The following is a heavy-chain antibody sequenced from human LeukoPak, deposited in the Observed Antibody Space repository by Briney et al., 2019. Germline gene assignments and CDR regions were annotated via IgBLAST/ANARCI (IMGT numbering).Heavy chain of an antibody. J-gene: IGHJ5*02. CDR3: ARGRIAAPT. CDR1: GFTFSASD. D-gene: IGHD6-13*01. Sequence: GSLRLSCAASGFTFSASDMNWVRQPPGKGLEWIGEINHSGSTNYNPSLKSRVTISVDTSKNQFSLKLSSVTAADTAVYYCARGRIAAPTWGQGTLVTVSS. CDR2: INHSGST. V-gene: IGHV4-34*01.